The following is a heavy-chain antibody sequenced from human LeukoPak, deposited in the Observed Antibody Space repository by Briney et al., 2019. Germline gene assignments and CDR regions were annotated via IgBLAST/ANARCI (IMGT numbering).Heavy chain of an antibody. D-gene: IGHD3-10*01. CDR1: GYTLTELS. CDR3: ATGTPVWFGDYQADY. Sequence: ASVKVSCKVSGYTLTELSIHWVRQAPGQGLEWMGGFDPEDGETIYAQKFQGRVTMTEDTSTDTAYMELSSLRSDDTAVYFCATGTPVWFGDYQADYWGQGTLVTVSS. V-gene: IGHV1-24*01. J-gene: IGHJ4*02. CDR2: FDPEDGET.